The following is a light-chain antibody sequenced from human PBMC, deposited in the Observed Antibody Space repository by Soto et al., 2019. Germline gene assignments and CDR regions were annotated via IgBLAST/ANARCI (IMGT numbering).Light chain of an antibody. V-gene: IGKV1-27*01. Sequence: DIQMTQSPSSLSASVGDRVTITCRASQGIANYLAWYQQKPGKVPKVLIYAASTLQSGVPSRFSGTGSGTDFTLTISSLQPVDVATYYCQKYNSASETFGPGTKVDLK. CDR3: QKYNSASET. CDR1: QGIANY. J-gene: IGKJ3*01. CDR2: AAS.